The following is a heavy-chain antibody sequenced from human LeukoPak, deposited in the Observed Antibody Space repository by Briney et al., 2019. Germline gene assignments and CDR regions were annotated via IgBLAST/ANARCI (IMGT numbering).Heavy chain of an antibody. J-gene: IGHJ5*02. D-gene: IGHD1-26*01. Sequence: SVNVSCKASGGTFSSYAIGWVRQAPGQGLEWMGGIIPIFGTANYAQKFQGRVTITADESTSTAYMELSSLRSEDTAVYYCARGGWDPHANWFDPWGQGTLVTVSS. CDR3: ARGGWDPHANWFDP. CDR2: IIPIFGTA. CDR1: GGTFSSYA. V-gene: IGHV1-69*13.